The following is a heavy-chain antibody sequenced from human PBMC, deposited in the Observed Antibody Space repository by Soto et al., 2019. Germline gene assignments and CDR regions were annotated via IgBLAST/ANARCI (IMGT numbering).Heavy chain of an antibody. V-gene: IGHV3-23*01. J-gene: IGHJ4*02. CDR3: ALRGAKLILREVDY. Sequence: GGSLRLSCAASGFTFSSYAMSWVRQAPGKGLEWVSAISGSGGSTYYADSVKGRFTISRDNSKNTLYLQMNSLRAEDTAVYYCALRGAKLILREVDYWGRGTLVTVSS. CDR2: ISGSGGST. CDR1: GFTFSSYA. D-gene: IGHD3-16*01.